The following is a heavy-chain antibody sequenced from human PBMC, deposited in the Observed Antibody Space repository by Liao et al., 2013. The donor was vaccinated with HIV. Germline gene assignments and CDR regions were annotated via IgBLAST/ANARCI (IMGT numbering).Heavy chain of an antibody. V-gene: IGHV4-61*05. J-gene: IGHJ5*02. CDR3: ARRSDWFDP. Sequence: QLQLQESGPGLVKPSETLSLTCTVSGGSISSSSYYWGWIRQPPGKGLEWIGYINYSGDTNYNPSLMSRVSISIDTSKSQFSLNLRSVTAADTAVYYCARRSDWFDPWGQGTLVTVSS. D-gene: IGHD6-25*01. CDR2: INYSGDT. CDR1: GGSISSSSYY.